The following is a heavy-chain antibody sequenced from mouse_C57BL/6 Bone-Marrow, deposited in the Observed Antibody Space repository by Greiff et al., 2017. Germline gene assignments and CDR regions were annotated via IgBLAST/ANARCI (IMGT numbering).Heavy chain of an antibody. J-gene: IGHJ3*01. CDR1: GFTFSDYG. CDR3: ARRGYNYDLAWFAY. D-gene: IGHD2-12*01. Sequence: EVKLVESGGGLVKPGGSLKLSCAASGFTFSDYGMHWVRQAPEKGLEWVAYISSGSSTIYYADTVKGRFTISRDNAKNTLFLQMTRLRSEATAMYYCARRGYNYDLAWFAYWGQGTLVTVSA. CDR2: ISSGSSTI. V-gene: IGHV5-17*01.